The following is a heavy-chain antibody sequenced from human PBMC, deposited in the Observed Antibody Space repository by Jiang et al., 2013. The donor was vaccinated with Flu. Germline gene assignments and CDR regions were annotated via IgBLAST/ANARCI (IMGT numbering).Heavy chain of an antibody. CDR1: GYTFTSYG. CDR3: ARAKGVYCSSTSCYMGISAFDI. Sequence: GAEVKKPGASVKVSCKASGYTFTSYGISWVRQAPGQGLEWMGWISAYNGNTNYAQKLQGRVTMTTDTSTSTAYMELRSLRSDDTAVYYCARAKGVYCSSTSCYMGISAFDIWGQGTMVTVPS. J-gene: IGHJ3*02. CDR2: ISAYNGNT. V-gene: IGHV1-18*04. D-gene: IGHD2-2*02.